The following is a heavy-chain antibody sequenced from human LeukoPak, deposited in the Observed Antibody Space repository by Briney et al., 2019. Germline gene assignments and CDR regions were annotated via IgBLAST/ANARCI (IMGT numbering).Heavy chain of an antibody. CDR3: AKDVWWSVS. CDR1: GFTFNNHA. J-gene: IGHJ5*02. Sequence: GGSLRLSCVASGFTFNNHAMTWVRQAPGKGLEWVSAISAHGLDTFYAPSVKGRFTISRDNSQNTLHLQIDSLRAEDTAIYYCAKDVWWSVSWGQGTLVTVSS. V-gene: IGHV3-23*01. D-gene: IGHD2-8*02. CDR2: ISAHGLDT.